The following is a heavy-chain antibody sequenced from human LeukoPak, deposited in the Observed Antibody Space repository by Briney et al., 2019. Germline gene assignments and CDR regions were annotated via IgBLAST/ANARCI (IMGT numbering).Heavy chain of an antibody. J-gene: IGHJ5*02. Sequence: SETLSLTCTVSGGSIISSLYHWGWIRQSPEKGLEWIGTVSSSGTTDYNPSLESRLTLSVDTSKNQFSLRLNSVTVADTALYFCARLGGLYNWLDPWGQGTLVTVSS. V-gene: IGHV4-39*01. CDR3: ARLGGLYNWLDP. CDR2: VSSSGTT. CDR1: GGSIISSLYH.